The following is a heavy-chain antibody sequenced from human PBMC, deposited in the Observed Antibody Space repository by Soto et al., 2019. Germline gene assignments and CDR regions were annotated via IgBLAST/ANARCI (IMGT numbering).Heavy chain of an antibody. Sequence: SETLSLTCTVSGDSISSYYWSWIRQPPGKGLEWIGYIYYSGSTNYNPSLKSRVTISVDTSKNQFSLKLSSVTAADTAVYYCARQGSGGLDYWGQGTLVTVSS. CDR1: GDSISSYY. V-gene: IGHV4-59*08. J-gene: IGHJ4*02. D-gene: IGHD2-15*01. CDR2: IYYSGST. CDR3: ARQGSGGLDY.